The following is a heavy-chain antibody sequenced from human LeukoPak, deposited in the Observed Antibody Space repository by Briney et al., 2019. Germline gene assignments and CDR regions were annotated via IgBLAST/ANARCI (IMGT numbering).Heavy chain of an antibody. CDR3: ASWTGYLRWGPNY. Sequence: PSETLSLTCAVYGGSFSGYYWSWIRQPPGKGLEWIGEINHSGSTNYNPSLKSRVTISVDTSKNQFSLKLSSVTAADTAVYYCASWTGYLRWGPNYWGQGTLVTVSS. CDR2: INHSGST. J-gene: IGHJ4*02. CDR1: GGSFSGYY. V-gene: IGHV4-34*01. D-gene: IGHD4-23*01.